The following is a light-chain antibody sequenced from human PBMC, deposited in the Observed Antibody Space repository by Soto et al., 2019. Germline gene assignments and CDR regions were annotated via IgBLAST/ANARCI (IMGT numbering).Light chain of an antibody. CDR2: DVN. CDR3: SSYTSSSTLYV. V-gene: IGLV2-14*01. J-gene: IGLJ1*01. CDR1: SSDVGAYNY. Sequence: QSVLTQPASVSGSPGQSITISCTGTSSDVGAYNYVSWYQQHPGKAPKLMIYDVNNRPSGVSNRFSGSKSGSTASLTISGLQAEDEADYYCSSYTSSSTLYVFGTGTKATVL.